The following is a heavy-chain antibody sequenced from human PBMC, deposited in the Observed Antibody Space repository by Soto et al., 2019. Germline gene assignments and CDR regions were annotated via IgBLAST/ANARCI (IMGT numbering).Heavy chain of an antibody. CDR3: ARVLGGFSPESYYY. D-gene: IGHD3-16*02. CDR1: GFTFSDYA. V-gene: IGHV3-30*03. J-gene: IGHJ4*02. CDR2: ISFDGSER. Sequence: QVQLVESGGGVVQPGRSLRLSCAASGFTFSDYAMHWVRQAPGKGLEWVAVISFDGSERYHADSVKGRFTISRDNSKNTLNLQMDSLRVEDTAVYYCARVLGGFSPESYYYWGQGTLITVAS.